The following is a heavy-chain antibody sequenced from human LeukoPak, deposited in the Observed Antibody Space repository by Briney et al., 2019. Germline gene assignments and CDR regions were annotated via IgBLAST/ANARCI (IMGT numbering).Heavy chain of an antibody. CDR1: LASPRNYF. D-gene: IGHD2-15*01. V-gene: IGHV4-4*07. J-gene: IGHJ4*02. CDR3: ARGRVVLDY. CDR2: IVPSGST. Sequence: SETLSHTRTDSLASPRNYFWSSIRQPARKGREWMGRIVPSGSTNYNPSLKSRVTMSVDTSKNQFSLKLNSVTAADTAVYYCARGRVVLDYWGQGTLVTVSS.